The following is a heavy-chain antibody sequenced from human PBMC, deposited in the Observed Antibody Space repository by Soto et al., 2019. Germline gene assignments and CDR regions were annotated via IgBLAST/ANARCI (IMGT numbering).Heavy chain of an antibody. CDR3: ARRRTGTTYGGIDG. J-gene: IGHJ6*01. CDR1: GFAVSSNY. V-gene: IGHV3-66*04. Sequence: EVQLVESGGDLVQPGGSLRLSCVASGFAVSSNYMTWVRQAPGKGLEWVSVIHSGGDTHYADSVRGRFTISRDNSKNTLYLRMTSLRADDTAVYYCARRRTGTTYGGIDGWGQGTTVTVAS. CDR2: IHSGGDT. D-gene: IGHD1-7*01.